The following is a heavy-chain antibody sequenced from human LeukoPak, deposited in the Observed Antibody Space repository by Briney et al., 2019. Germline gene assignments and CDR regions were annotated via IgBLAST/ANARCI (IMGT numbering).Heavy chain of an antibody. D-gene: IGHD6-19*01. CDR2: INPNSGGT. CDR3: ARDPPRGIAVAGFKSDY. CDR1: GYTFTGYY. Sequence: GASVKVSCKASGYTFTGYYMHWVRQAPGQGLEWMGRINPNSGGTNYAQKFQGRVTMTRDTSISTAYMELSRLRSDDTAVYYCARDPPRGIAVAGFKSDYWGQGTLVTVSS. J-gene: IGHJ4*02. V-gene: IGHV1-2*06.